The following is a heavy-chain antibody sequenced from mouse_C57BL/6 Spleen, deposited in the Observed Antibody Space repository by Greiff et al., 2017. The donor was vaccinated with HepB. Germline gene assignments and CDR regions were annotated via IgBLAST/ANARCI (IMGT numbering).Heavy chain of an antibody. CDR3: ARDWFDY. Sequence: EVKLVESGGDLVKPGGSLKLSCAASGFTFSSYGMSWVRQTPDKRLEWVATISSGGSYTYYPDSVKGRFTISRDNAKNTLYLQMSSLKSEDTAMYYCARDWFDYWGQGTTLTVSS. J-gene: IGHJ2*01. D-gene: IGHD4-1*01. CDR2: ISSGGSYT. CDR1: GFTFSSYG. V-gene: IGHV5-6*01.